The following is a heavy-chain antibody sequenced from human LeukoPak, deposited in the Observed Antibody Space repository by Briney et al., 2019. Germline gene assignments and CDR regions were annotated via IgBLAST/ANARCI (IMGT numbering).Heavy chain of an antibody. Sequence: SETLSLTCTVSGGSISSSSYYWSWIRQPPGKGLEWIGYIYYSGSTNYNPSLKSRVTISVDTSKNQFSLKLSSVTAADTAVYYCARADKAFGYWGQGTLVTVSS. V-gene: IGHV4-61*01. CDR1: GGSISSSSYY. J-gene: IGHJ4*02. CDR3: ARADKAFGY. D-gene: IGHD2-15*01. CDR2: IYYSGST.